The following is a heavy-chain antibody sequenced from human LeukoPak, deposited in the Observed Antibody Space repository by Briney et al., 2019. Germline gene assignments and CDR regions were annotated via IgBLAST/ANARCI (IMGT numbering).Heavy chain of an antibody. V-gene: IGHV1-24*01. CDR3: AVLSSSWDPEGFDY. J-gene: IGHJ4*02. CDR1: GYTLTELS. CDR2: FDPEDGET. D-gene: IGHD6-13*01. Sequence: ASVKVSCKVSGYTLTELSMHWVRQAPGKGLEWMGGFDPEDGETIYAQKFQGRVTMTEDTSTDTAYMELSSLRSEDTAVYYCAVLSSSWDPEGFDYWGQGTLVTVSS.